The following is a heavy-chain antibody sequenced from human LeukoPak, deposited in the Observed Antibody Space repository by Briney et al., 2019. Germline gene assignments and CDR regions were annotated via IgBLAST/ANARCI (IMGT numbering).Heavy chain of an antibody. Sequence: PGGSLRLSCAASGFTVRDYWMYWVRQVSGKGLVWVARIMSDGSATTYADSVKGRFTISRDNSKNMLYLQMNSLRAEDTAIYYCAQISVDTSRNRWADFDSWGQGILVTVSS. CDR2: IMSDGSAT. J-gene: IGHJ4*02. V-gene: IGHV3-74*01. CDR3: AQISVDTSRNRWADFDS. D-gene: IGHD5-18*01. CDR1: GFTVRDYW.